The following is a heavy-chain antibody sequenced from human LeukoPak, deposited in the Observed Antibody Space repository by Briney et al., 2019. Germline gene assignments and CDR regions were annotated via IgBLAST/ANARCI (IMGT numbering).Heavy chain of an antibody. CDR1: GYRFTSYW. CDR3: ARSGGNYYSI. V-gene: IGHV5-51*01. CDR2: IYPGDSDT. Sequence: GESLKISCKGSGYRFTSYWIGWVRQMPGNGLEWMGIIYPGDSDTIYSPSFQGQVTISADKSTSTANLQWSSLKASDTAMYYCARSGGNYYSIWGQGTMVTVSS. J-gene: IGHJ3*02. D-gene: IGHD1-26*01.